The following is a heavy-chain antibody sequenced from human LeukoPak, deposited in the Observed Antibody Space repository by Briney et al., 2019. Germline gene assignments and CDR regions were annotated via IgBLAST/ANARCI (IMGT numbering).Heavy chain of an antibody. V-gene: IGHV4-34*01. CDR2: INHSGST. Sequence: PSETLSLTCAVYGGSFSGYYWSWIRQPPGKGLEWIGEINHSGSTNYNPSLKSRVTISVDTSKNQFSLKLSSMTAADTTVYYCARFLVTATLNRDYWGQGTLVTVSS. CDR1: GGSFSGYY. J-gene: IGHJ4*02. D-gene: IGHD2-21*02. CDR3: ARFLVTATLNRDY.